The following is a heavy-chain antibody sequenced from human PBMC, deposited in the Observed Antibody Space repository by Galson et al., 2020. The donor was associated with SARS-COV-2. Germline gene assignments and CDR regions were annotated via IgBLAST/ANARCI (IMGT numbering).Heavy chain of an antibody. D-gene: IGHD1-20*01. CDR1: GFTFSSYA. V-gene: IGHV3-30-3*01. CDR2: ISYDGSNK. CDR3: ASSIIEYYYGMDV. J-gene: IGHJ6*02. Sequence: GGSLRLSCAASGFTFSSYAMHWVRQAPGKGLEWVAVISYDGSNKYYEDSVKGRFTISRDNSKNTLYLQMNSLRAEDTAVYYCASSIIEYYYGMDVWGQGTTVTVSS.